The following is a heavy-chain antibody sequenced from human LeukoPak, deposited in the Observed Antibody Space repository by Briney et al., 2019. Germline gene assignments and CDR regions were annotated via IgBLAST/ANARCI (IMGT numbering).Heavy chain of an antibody. V-gene: IGHV3-23*01. CDR3: AKVDYCSGGSCLYYYYYMDV. CDR1: GFTFNSYA. D-gene: IGHD2-15*01. CDR2: ISGGAGST. J-gene: IGHJ6*03. Sequence: GGSLRLSCPASGFTFNSYAMSWVRQAPGKGLEWVSAISGGAGSTYYADSVKGRFTISRDNSKNTLYLQMNSLRAEDTAVYSCAKVDYCSGGSCLYYYYYMDVWGKGTTVTVS.